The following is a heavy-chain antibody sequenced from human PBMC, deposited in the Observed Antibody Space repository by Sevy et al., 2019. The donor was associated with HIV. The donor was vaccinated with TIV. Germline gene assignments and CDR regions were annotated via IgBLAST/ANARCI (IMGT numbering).Heavy chain of an antibody. V-gene: IGHV3-48*03. Sequence: GGSLRLSCAASGFTFSSYEMNWVRQAPGKGLEWVSYISSSGSTIDYADSVKGRFTISRDNAKNSLYLQMNSLRAEDTAVYYCAREMLNGMDVWGQGTTVTVSS. CDR2: ISSSGSTI. J-gene: IGHJ6*02. CDR3: AREMLNGMDV. D-gene: IGHD3-10*02. CDR1: GFTFSSYE.